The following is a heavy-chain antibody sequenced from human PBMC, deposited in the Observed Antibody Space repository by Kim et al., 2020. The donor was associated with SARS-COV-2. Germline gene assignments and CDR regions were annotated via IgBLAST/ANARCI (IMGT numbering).Heavy chain of an antibody. V-gene: IGHV3-48*02. D-gene: IGHD6-13*01. CDR1: GFTFSTYS. Sequence: GGSLRLSCAASGFTFSTYSMNWVRQAPGKGPEWVSYISTSSSTIYYADSVKGRFTISRDNAKNSLYLQMNSLRDEDTAVYYCARERAIVGSSWYFDYWGQGTLVTVSS. CDR3: ARERAIVGSSWYFDY. CDR2: ISTSSSTI. J-gene: IGHJ4*02.